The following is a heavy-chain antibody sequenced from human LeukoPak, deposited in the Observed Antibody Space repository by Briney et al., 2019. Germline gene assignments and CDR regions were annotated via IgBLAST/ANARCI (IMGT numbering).Heavy chain of an antibody. CDR2: IYYSGST. Sequence: SSETLSLTCTVSGGSISRYYWSWIRQPPRKGLEWMGYIYYSGSTNYNPSLKSRVTISVDTSKNQFSLKLSSVTAADTAAYYCARLRYDILTGPGTFDYWGQGTLVTVSS. V-gene: IGHV4-59*08. CDR3: ARLRYDILTGPGTFDY. J-gene: IGHJ4*02. CDR1: GGSISRYY. D-gene: IGHD3-9*01.